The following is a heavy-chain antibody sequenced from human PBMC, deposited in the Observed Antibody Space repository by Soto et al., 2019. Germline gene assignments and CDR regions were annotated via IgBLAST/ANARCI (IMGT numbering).Heavy chain of an antibody. CDR3: ARDERYYYDSSGYYPFGGYYYYGMDV. J-gene: IGHJ6*02. CDR1: RGTLNSLS. V-gene: IGHV1-69*13. D-gene: IGHD3-22*01. Sequence: SVKVSCKASRGTLNSLSVNCVRQAPGQGLEWMGGIIPIFGTANYAQKFQGRVTITADESTSTAYMELSSLRSEDTAVYYCARDERYYYDSSGYYPFGGYYYYGMDVWGQGTTVTAP. CDR2: IIPIFGTA.